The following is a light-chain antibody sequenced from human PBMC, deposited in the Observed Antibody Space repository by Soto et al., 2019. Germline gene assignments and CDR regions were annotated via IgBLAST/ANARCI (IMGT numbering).Light chain of an antibody. V-gene: IGKV1-17*01. Sequence: DIQMTQSPSSLSASVGDRVSIICRASQSISNYLNWYQQKPGKAPKLLIYTASSLQSGVPSRFSGSGSGTEFTLTISSLQPDDFATYYCQQYNSYSFGQGTKVDIK. CDR3: QQYNSYS. CDR2: TAS. J-gene: IGKJ1*01. CDR1: QSISNY.